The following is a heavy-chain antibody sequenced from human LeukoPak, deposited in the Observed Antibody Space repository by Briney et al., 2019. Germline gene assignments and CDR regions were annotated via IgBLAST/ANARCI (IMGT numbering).Heavy chain of an antibody. CDR2: ISAYNGNT. V-gene: IGHV1-18*01. CDR3: ARDIVVVPAAHNWFDP. J-gene: IGHJ5*02. Sequence: ASVKVSCKASGYTFTSYGISWVRQAPGQGLEWMGWISAYNGNTNYAQKLQGRVTMTTDTSTSTAYMELRSLRSDDTAVYYCARDIVVVPAAHNWFDPWGQGILVTVSS. CDR1: GYTFTSYG. D-gene: IGHD2-2*01.